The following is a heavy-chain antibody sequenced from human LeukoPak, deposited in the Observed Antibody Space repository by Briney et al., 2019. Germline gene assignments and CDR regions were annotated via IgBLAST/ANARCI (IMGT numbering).Heavy chain of an antibody. V-gene: IGHV3-48*04. CDR3: ARDLGLGGGDYNDY. Sequence: GGSLRLSCAASGFTFSDYGMNWVRQAPGKGLEWVSYISSRSNTEDYADSVKGRFTISRDNAKNSLYLQMNSLRAEDTAVYYCARDLGLGGGDYNDYWGQGTLVTVSS. D-gene: IGHD3-16*01. J-gene: IGHJ4*02. CDR2: ISSRSNTE. CDR1: GFTFSDYG.